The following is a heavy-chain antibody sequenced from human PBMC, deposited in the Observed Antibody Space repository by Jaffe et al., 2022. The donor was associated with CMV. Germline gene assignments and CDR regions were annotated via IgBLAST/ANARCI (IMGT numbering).Heavy chain of an antibody. CDR1: GFSLSTSGMC. CDR3: ARGGGGTGSDYYYYYMDV. Sequence: QVTLRESGPALVKPTQTLTLTCTFSGFSLSTSGMCVSWIRQPPGKALEWLARIDWDDDKYYSTSLKTRLTISKDTSKNQVVLTMTNMDPVDTATYYCARGGGGTGSDYYYYYMDVWGKGTTVTVSS. CDR2: IDWDDDK. V-gene: IGHV2-70*15. D-gene: IGHD1-1*01. J-gene: IGHJ6*03.